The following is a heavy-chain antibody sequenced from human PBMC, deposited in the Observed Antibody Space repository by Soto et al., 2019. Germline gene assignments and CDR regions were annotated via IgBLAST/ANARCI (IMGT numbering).Heavy chain of an antibody. CDR2: IYYSGST. J-gene: IGHJ4*02. V-gene: IGHV4-30-4*08. CDR1: GGSISSSSYY. D-gene: IGHD6-13*01. CDR3: ARVKAGVVY. Sequence: ASETLSLTCTVSGGSISSSSYYWGWIRQPPGKGLEWIGYIYYSGSTYYNPSLKSRVTISVDTSKNQFSLKLSSVTAADTAVYYCARVKAGVVYWGQGTPVTVSS.